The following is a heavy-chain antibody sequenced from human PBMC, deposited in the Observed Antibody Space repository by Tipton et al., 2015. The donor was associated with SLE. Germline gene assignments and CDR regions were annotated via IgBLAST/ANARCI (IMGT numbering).Heavy chain of an antibody. CDR3: ARLITAAGTWWFDP. CDR2: VYYDGST. D-gene: IGHD6-13*01. Sequence: LVKPSETLSLTCTDSGGSIGSYYWSWIRQPPGKGLEWIGYVYYDGSTKYSPSLKSRVTISLGPSSNEFSLKLNSVAAADTAVYYCARLITAAGTWWFDPWGQGTLVTVSS. J-gene: IGHJ5*02. CDR1: GGSIGSYY. V-gene: IGHV4-59*08.